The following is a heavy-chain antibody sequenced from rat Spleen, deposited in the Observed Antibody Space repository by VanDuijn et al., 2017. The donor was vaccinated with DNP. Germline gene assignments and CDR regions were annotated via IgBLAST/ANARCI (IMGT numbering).Heavy chain of an antibody. CDR2: INYEGNST. V-gene: IGHV5-22*01. J-gene: IGHJ1*01. Sequence: EVQLVESGGGLVQPGRSLKLSCAASGFTFSDSYMAWVRQAPKKGLEWVASINYEGNSTYYGGSVKGRFTISSDNAKNTLYLQMNSLRSEDTATYYCARAKYSSHYWYFDFWGPGTMVTVSS. CDR3: ARAKYSSHYWYFDF. CDR1: GFTFSDSY. D-gene: IGHD1-2*01.